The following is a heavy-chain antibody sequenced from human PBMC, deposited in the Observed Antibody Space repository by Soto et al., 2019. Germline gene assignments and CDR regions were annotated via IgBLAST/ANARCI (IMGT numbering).Heavy chain of an antibody. Sequence: SSDTLSLTCIVSNDSTNSYYWSWVRQPPRKGLEWMAYMPSRGATKYNPAFESRMTLSLDASRNQFSLNLNSVTAADTAVYYCARDRYSGYVWGALESWGEGVLVPVSS. J-gene: IGHJ4*02. D-gene: IGHD5-12*01. CDR3: ARDRYSGYVWGALES. CDR2: MPSRGAT. CDR1: NDSTNSYY. V-gene: IGHV4-59*01.